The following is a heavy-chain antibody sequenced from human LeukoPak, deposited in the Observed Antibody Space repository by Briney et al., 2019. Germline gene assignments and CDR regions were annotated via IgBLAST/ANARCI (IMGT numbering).Heavy chain of an antibody. CDR3: ARASKRTGTTGY. CDR1: GFTFSSYS. Sequence: SGGSLRLSCAASGFTFSSYSMNWVRQAPGKGLEWVSSISSNSSYIYYADSVKGRFTISRDNAKNSLYLQMNSLRAEDTAVYYCARASKRTGTTGYWGQGTLVTVSS. D-gene: IGHD1-7*01. V-gene: IGHV3-21*01. CDR2: ISSNSSYI. J-gene: IGHJ4*02.